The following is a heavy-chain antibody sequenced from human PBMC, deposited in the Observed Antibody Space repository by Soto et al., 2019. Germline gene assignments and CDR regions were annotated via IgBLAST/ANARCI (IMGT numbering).Heavy chain of an antibody. CDR2: MSYDGSKI. CDR1: GVAFDTYG. CDR3: AKDRDPYYYYYLMDV. Sequence: GRSLRLSYEASGVAFDTYGMHWIRQGAGQGLEWVATMSYDGSKIYYRDSVRGRFSISRDDSKRTLYLQMNSLRAEDTAVYYCAKDRDPYYYYYLMDVWGQGTTVTVSS. J-gene: IGHJ6*02. V-gene: IGHV3-30*18.